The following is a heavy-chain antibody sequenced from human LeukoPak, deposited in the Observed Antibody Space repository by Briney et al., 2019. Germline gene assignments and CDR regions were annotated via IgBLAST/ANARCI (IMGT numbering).Heavy chain of an antibody. CDR3: AIVFAGVGAFDI. CDR2: IKSKANSYAT. D-gene: IGHD3-3*01. Sequence: GGSLKLSCAASGFTFSGSAMHWVRQASGKGLEWVGRIKSKANSYATAYAASERGRLTIARDDSKNTAYLQMSSLKSEDTDVYYCAIVFAGVGAFDIWGHGTMVTVSS. CDR1: GFTFSGSA. J-gene: IGHJ3*02. V-gene: IGHV3-73*01.